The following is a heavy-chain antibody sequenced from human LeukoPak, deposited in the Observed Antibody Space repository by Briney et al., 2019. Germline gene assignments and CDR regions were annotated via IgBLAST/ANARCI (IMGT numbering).Heavy chain of an antibody. Sequence: PGGSLRLSCAASKFFFHGYWMSWVRQAPGKGLEWVANIKQDGSEGYYMDSVKGRFTISRDNAKNLLFLQMNSLRPDDTAVYYCARLNFWSNSYDAPFDSWGQGSLVTVSS. CDR3: ARLNFWSNSYDAPFDS. V-gene: IGHV3-7*01. D-gene: IGHD3-16*01. CDR1: KFFFHGYW. CDR2: IKQDGSEG. J-gene: IGHJ4*02.